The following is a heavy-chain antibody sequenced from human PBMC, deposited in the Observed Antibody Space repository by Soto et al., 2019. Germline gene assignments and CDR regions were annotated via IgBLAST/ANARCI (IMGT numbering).Heavy chain of an antibody. Sequence: PSETLSLTCAVSGGSISSGGYSWSWIRQPPGKGLEWIGYIFPSGSTYYNPSLKSRVTISVDTSKNQFSLKLSSVTAADTAVHYCARRYGSCFDYWGQGTLVTVSS. CDR1: GGSISSGGYS. J-gene: IGHJ4*02. CDR3: ARRYGSCFDY. V-gene: IGHV4-30-2*01. D-gene: IGHD5-18*01. CDR2: IFPSGST.